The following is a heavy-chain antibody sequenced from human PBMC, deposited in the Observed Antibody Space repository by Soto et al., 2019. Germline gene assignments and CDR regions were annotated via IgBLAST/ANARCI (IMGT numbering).Heavy chain of an antibody. J-gene: IGHJ3*02. CDR3: ARDTSAVAGAFDI. V-gene: IGHV3-21*01. CDR2: ISSSSSYI. CDR1: GFTFSSYS. Sequence: GGSLRLSCAASGFTFSSYSMNWVRQAPGKGLEWVSSISSSSSYIYYADSVKGRFTISRDNAKNSLYLQMNSLRAEDTAVYYCARDTSAVAGAFDIWGQGTMVTVSS. D-gene: IGHD6-19*01.